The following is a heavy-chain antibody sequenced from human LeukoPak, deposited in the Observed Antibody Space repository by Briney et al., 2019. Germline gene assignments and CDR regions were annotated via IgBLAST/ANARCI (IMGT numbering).Heavy chain of an antibody. Sequence: ASVKVSCKASGYTFTSYYMHWVRQAPGQGLEWMGIINPSGGSTSYAQKFQGGVTMTRDMSTSTVYMELSSLRSEDTAVYYCARVRRITMIYPPHDAFDIWGQGTMVTVSS. J-gene: IGHJ3*02. D-gene: IGHD3-22*01. CDR1: GYTFTSYY. CDR2: INPSGGST. CDR3: ARVRRITMIYPPHDAFDI. V-gene: IGHV1-46*01.